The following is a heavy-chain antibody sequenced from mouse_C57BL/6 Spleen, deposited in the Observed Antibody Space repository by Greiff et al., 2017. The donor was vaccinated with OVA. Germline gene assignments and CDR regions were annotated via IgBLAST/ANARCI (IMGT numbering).Heavy chain of an antibody. J-gene: IGHJ3*01. CDR1: GYSITSGYD. CDR2: ISYSGST. CDR3: ARRETGAWFAY. Sequence: DVKLQESGPGMVKPSQSLSLTCTVTGYSITSGYDWHWIRHFPGNKLEWMGYISYSGSTNYNPSLKSRISITHDTSKNHFFLKLNSVTTEDTATYYCARRETGAWFAYWGQGTLVTVSA. D-gene: IGHD4-1*01. V-gene: IGHV3-1*01.